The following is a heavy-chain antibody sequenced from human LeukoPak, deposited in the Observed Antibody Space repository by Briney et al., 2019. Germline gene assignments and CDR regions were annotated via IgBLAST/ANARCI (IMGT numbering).Heavy chain of an antibody. CDR3: ARQASSGYYFSLVLDY. D-gene: IGHD3-22*01. CDR1: GFTFSSYS. Sequence: PGGSLRLSCAASGFTFSSYSMNWVRQAPGKGLEWVSSISSSSSYIYYADSVKGRFTISRDNAKNSLYLQMNSLRAEGTAVYYCARQASSGYYFSLVLDYWGQGTLVTVSS. CDR2: ISSSSSYI. V-gene: IGHV3-21*01. J-gene: IGHJ4*02.